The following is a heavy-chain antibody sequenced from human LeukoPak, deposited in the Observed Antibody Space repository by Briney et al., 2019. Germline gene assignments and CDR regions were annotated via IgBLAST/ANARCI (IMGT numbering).Heavy chain of an antibody. CDR2: IFYTGNT. J-gene: IGHJ5*02. D-gene: IGHD3-22*01. Sequence: SETLSLTCTVSGGSMTNYYWSWIGQTPGKGLEWIGYIFYTGNTNYSPSLKSRLTISVDTSKNQFSLNLSSVTTADTGVYFCARGLVVGAGRLDPWGQGTLAIVSS. CDR1: GGSMTNYY. V-gene: IGHV4-59*01. CDR3: ARGLVVGAGRLDP.